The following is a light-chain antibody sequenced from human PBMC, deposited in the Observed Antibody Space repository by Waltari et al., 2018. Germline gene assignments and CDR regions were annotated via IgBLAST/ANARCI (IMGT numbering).Light chain of an antibody. CDR1: QSLVHTDGNTY. Sequence: DVVMTQSLLSLPVTLGQTASISCRSSQSLVHTDGNTYLHWFQQRPGQPPRRLIYKISRRESGVPDRFSGSGSGTDFTLKISRVEAEDVGVYYCMQGSHWPRTFGQGTKLEI. CDR3: MQGSHWPRT. V-gene: IGKV2-30*02. CDR2: KIS. J-gene: IGKJ2*01.